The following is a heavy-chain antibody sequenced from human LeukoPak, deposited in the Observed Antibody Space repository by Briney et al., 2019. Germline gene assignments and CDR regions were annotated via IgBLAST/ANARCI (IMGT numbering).Heavy chain of an antibody. J-gene: IGHJ3*02. V-gene: IGHV4-30-2*01. D-gene: IGHD3-9*01. CDR2: IYHSGST. CDR3: ARHHNNYDILTGYYADFRVAFDI. Sequence: SETLSLTCAVSGGSISSGGYSWSWIRQPPGKGLEWIGYIYHSGSTYYNPSLKSRVTISVDTSKNQFSLKLSSVTAADTAVYYCARHHNNYDILTGYYADFRVAFDIWGQGTMVTVSS. CDR1: GGSISSGGYS.